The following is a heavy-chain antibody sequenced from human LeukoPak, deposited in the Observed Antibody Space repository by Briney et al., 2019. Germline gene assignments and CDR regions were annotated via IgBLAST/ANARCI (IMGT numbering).Heavy chain of an antibody. Sequence: GGSLRLSCAASGFTFRNYWMGWVRQAPRKGLEWVANTKPDGSAEYYADSVRGRFTTSRDNANNFLYLQMNSLRAEDTAVYYCAKSLSGVDYWGQGTLVTVSS. CDR2: TKPDGSAE. CDR1: GFTFRNYW. V-gene: IGHV3-7*03. CDR3: AKSLSGVDY. D-gene: IGHD3-3*01. J-gene: IGHJ4*02.